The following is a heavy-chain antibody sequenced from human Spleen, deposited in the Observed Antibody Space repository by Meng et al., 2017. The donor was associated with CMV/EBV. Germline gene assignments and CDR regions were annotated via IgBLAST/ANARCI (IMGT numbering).Heavy chain of an antibody. Sequence: ASGFSFSNYYMSWVRQAAGEGLEWVSYISSSSSTIYYADAVKGRFTISRDNAKNSLYLQMNSLRAEDTAVYYCARAHYDSSGYAFDYWGQGTLVTVSS. J-gene: IGHJ4*02. CDR2: ISSSSSTI. CDR1: GFSFSNYY. V-gene: IGHV3-48*04. D-gene: IGHD3-22*01. CDR3: ARAHYDSSGYAFDY.